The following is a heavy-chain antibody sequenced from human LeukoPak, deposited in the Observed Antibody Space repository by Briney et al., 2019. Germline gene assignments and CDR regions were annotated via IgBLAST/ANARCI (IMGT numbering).Heavy chain of an antibody. CDR2: ISSGAGST. D-gene: IGHD3-22*01. CDR1: GFTFSSYA. Sequence: PGGSLRLSCAASGFTFSSYAMNWVRQAPGKGLEWVSTISSGAGSTYYADSVKGRFTISRDNSKNTLYLQMNSLRAEDTAVYYCAKAPRDSSGYFLYCLDHWGQGTLVTVSS. CDR3: AKAPRDSSGYFLYCLDH. J-gene: IGHJ4*02. V-gene: IGHV3-23*01.